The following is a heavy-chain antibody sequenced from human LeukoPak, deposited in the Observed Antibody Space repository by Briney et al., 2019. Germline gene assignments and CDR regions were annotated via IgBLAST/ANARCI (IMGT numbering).Heavy chain of an antibody. J-gene: IGHJ4*02. V-gene: IGHV4-59*01. D-gene: IGHD6-19*01. Sequence: SETLSLTCTVSGGSISSYYWSWIRQPPGKGLEWIGHIYYSGSTNYNPSLKSRVTISVDTSKNQFSLKLSSVTAADTAVYYCARSGIAVAGPTDYWGQGTLVTVSS. CDR1: GGSISSYY. CDR2: IYYSGST. CDR3: ARSGIAVAGPTDY.